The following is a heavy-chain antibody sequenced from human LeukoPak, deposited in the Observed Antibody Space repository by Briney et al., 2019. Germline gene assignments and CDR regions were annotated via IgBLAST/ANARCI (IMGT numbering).Heavy chain of an antibody. D-gene: IGHD6-19*01. CDR1: GYTFTGYY. Sequence: GASVKVSCKASGYTFTGYYMHWVRQAPGQGLEWMGWISAYNGKTNYPQKVQGRVTISTDTSTSTAYMELRSLRSDDTAVYYCAGSNGWYAFEVWGQGTMVTVYS. J-gene: IGHJ3*01. CDR2: ISAYNGKT. V-gene: IGHV1-18*04. CDR3: AGSNGWYAFEV.